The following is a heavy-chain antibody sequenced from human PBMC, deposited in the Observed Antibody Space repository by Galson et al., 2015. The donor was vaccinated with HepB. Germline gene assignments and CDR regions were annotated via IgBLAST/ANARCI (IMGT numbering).Heavy chain of an antibody. J-gene: IGHJ4*02. V-gene: IGHV1-69*04. CDR3: ARAGRARFPRWLLFSSDY. Sequence: SVKVSCKASGGTFSSYAISWVRQAPGQGLEWMGRIIPILGIANYAQKFQGRVTMTTDTSTSTAHMELRSLRSDDTAVYYCARAGRARFPRWLLFSSDYWGQGTLVTVSS. D-gene: IGHD5-24*01. CDR1: GGTFSSYA. CDR2: IIPILGIA.